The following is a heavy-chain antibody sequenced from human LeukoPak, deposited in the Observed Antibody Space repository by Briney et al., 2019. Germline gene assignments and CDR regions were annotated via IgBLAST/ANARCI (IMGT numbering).Heavy chain of an antibody. CDR1: GFTVSSNY. CDR3: ASDRGLHAFDI. J-gene: IGHJ3*02. D-gene: IGHD1-26*01. V-gene: IGHV3-53*01. CDR2: IYSGGST. Sequence: TGGSLRLSCAASGFTVSSNYMSWVRQAPGKGLEWVSVIYSGGSTYYADSVKGRFTISRDNSKNTLYLQMNSLRAEDTAVYYCASDRGLHAFDIWGQGTMVTVSS.